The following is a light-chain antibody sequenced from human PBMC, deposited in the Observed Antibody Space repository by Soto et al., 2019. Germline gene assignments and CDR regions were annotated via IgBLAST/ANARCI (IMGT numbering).Light chain of an antibody. CDR1: QDISSY. CDR2: TAS. J-gene: IGKJ5*01. V-gene: IGKV1-9*01. Sequence: DIQLTQSPSLLSASVGDRVTVTCRASQDISSYLAWYQQKPGKAPKLLIHTASTLQSGVPSRFSGSGSGAEFTLTISSLQPDDFAAYYCQQRHSYPITFGQRTRLDIK. CDR3: QQRHSYPIT.